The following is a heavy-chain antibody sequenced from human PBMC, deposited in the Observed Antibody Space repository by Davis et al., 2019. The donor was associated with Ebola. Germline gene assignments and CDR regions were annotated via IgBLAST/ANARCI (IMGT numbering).Heavy chain of an antibody. Sequence: GESLKISCAASGFTFSSYWMHWVRQVPGKGLVWVSRINSDGSSTSYADSVKGRFTISSDNAKDTLYVQMNSLRVEDTAVYFCARSITVAAPHDYWGQGTLVTVSS. CDR3: ARSITVAAPHDY. D-gene: IGHD6-19*01. CDR1: GFTFSSYW. J-gene: IGHJ4*02. V-gene: IGHV3-74*01. CDR2: INSDGSST.